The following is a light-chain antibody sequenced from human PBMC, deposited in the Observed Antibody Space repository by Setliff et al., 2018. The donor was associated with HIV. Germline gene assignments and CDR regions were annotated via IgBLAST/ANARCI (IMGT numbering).Light chain of an antibody. V-gene: IGLV1-44*01. CDR1: SSNIGINS. J-gene: IGLJ1*01. CDR2: SND. CDR3: AAWDDSLNGWV. Sequence: QSALTQPPSASGTPGQRITISCSGSSSNIGINSVNWYQQVPGTAPKLLIYSNDQWPSGVPDRFSGSKSGTSASLAISGLQSEDGADYYCAAWDDSLNGWVFGSGTKVTVL.